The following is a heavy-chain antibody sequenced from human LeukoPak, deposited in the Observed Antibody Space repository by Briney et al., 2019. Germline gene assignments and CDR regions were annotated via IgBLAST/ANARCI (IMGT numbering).Heavy chain of an antibody. CDR1: GGSISSYY. Sequence: SETLSLTCTVSGGSISSYYWSWIRQPAGKGLEWTGRIYTSGSTNYNPSLKSRVTMSVDTSKNQFSLKLSSVTAADTAVYYCASTIWFGELFYFDPWGQGTLVTVSS. V-gene: IGHV4-4*07. CDR3: ASTIWFGELFYFDP. D-gene: IGHD3-10*01. J-gene: IGHJ5*02. CDR2: IYTSGST.